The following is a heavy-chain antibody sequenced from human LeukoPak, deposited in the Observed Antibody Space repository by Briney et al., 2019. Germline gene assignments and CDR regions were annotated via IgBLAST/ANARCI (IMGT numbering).Heavy chain of an antibody. CDR3: ASLFHPPPSQRYCSGGSCRYYYYYYMDV. D-gene: IGHD2-15*01. CDR1: GGSISTSSYY. V-gene: IGHV4-39*07. CDR2: INHSGST. Sequence: PSETLSLTCTVSGGSISTSSYYWGWVRQPPGKGLEWIGEINHSGSTNYNPSLKSRVTISVDTSKNQFSLKLSSVTAADTAVYYCASLFHPPPSQRYCSGGSCRYYYYYYMDVWGKGTTVTVSS. J-gene: IGHJ6*03.